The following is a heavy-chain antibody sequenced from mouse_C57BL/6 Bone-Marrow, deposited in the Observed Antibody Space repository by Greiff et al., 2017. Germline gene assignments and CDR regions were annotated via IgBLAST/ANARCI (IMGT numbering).Heavy chain of an antibody. CDR2: IYPRSGNT. D-gene: IGHD2-1*01. Sequence: VHLVESGAELARPGASVKLSCKASGYTFTSYGISWVKQRTGQGLEWIGEIYPRSGNTYYNEKFKGKATLTADKSSSTAYMELRSLTSEDSAVYFCARELPLTDYWGQGTSVTVSS. J-gene: IGHJ4*01. CDR3: ARELPLTDY. CDR1: GYTFTSYG. V-gene: IGHV1-81*01.